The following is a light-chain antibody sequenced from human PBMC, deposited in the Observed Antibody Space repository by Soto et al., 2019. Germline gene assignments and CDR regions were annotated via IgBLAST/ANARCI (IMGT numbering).Light chain of an antibody. CDR2: QDS. CDR3: QAWDSSTGV. V-gene: IGLV3-1*01. Sequence: SYELTQPPSVSVSPGQTASITCSGDKLGHKYACWYQQKPGQSAVLDFYQDSKRPSGIPERFSGSNSGNTATLTIIGTQAMDEADYYSQAWDSSTGVFGTGTKLTVL. CDR1: KLGHKY. J-gene: IGLJ1*01.